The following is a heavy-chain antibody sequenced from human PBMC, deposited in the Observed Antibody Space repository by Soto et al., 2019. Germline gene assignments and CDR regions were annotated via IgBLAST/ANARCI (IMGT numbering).Heavy chain of an antibody. J-gene: IGHJ4*02. Sequence: QVQLVQSGAEVKKPESSVKVSCKAPGGTFRTSAISWVRQAPGQGLEWMGGIIPMFGTANYAQRFQERVTITADESTNTVYMDLSSLRSEDTAVYFCASGIQLWLRRINNGYSGWGQGTLVTVSS. V-gene: IGHV1-69*12. CDR2: IIPMFGTA. CDR1: GGTFRTSA. D-gene: IGHD5-18*01. CDR3: ASGIQLWLRRINNGYSG.